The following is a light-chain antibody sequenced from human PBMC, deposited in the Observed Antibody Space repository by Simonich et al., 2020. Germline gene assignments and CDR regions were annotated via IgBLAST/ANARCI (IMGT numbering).Light chain of an antibody. CDR3: QSYDSSNHWV. CDR1: SGSIASNY. V-gene: IGLV6-57*03. Sequence: NFMLTQPHSVSESPGKTVTISCTRSSGSIASNYVQWYQQRPGHAPTTVIYEDNHRPSGVPARFSGSSDSSSNSASLTISGLKTEDEADYYCQSYDSSNHWVFGGGTKLTVL. CDR2: EDN. J-gene: IGLJ3*02.